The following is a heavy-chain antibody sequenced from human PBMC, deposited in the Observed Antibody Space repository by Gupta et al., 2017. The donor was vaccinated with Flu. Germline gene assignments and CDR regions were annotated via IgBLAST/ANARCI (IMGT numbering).Heavy chain of an antibody. CDR2: IWYDGSNK. Sequence: VQRVESGGGVVQPGRSLRLSCVAYGFTFSSYGMHWVRQAPGKGLEWVAVIWYDGSNKYYADSVKGRFTISRDNSKNTLYLQMNSLRAEDTAVYFCARGAYYYDSSGYYLDYWGQGTLVSVSS. CDR1: GFTFSSYG. V-gene: IGHV3-33*08. J-gene: IGHJ4*02. CDR3: ARGAYYYDSSGYYLDY. D-gene: IGHD3-22*01.